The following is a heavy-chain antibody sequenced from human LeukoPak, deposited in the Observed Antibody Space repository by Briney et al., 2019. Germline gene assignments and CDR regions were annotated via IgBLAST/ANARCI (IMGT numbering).Heavy chain of an antibody. Sequence: GRSLRLSCAASGFTFSGYAMHWVRQAPGKGLEWVAVISYDGTKISYADSVKGRFNVSRDNSKNTLYLQMNSLRAEDTAVYYCARAPYYYGSGITPDYWGQGTLVTVSS. J-gene: IGHJ4*02. CDR3: ARAPYYYGSGITPDY. V-gene: IGHV3-30-3*01. CDR1: GFTFSGYA. D-gene: IGHD3-10*01. CDR2: ISYDGTKI.